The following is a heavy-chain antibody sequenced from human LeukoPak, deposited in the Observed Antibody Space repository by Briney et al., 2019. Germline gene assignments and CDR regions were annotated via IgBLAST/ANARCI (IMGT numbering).Heavy chain of an antibody. D-gene: IGHD1-1*01. Sequence: ASVKVSCKTSGYTFTDYHMHWVRQAPGQGLEWMGIINPSDGHATYAQKFQGRVSMTRDTSTNTFYMEMSSLRSEDTAVYFCARPQSNWNDYDSYPVDVWGQGTTVTVSS. V-gene: IGHV1-46*01. CDR3: ARPQSNWNDYDSYPVDV. CDR2: INPSDGHA. CDR1: GYTFTDYH. J-gene: IGHJ6*02.